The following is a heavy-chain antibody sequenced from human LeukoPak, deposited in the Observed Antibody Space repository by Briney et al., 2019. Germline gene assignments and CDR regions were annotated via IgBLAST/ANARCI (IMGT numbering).Heavy chain of an antibody. CDR1: GGSISGYH. CDR3: ARVPRSYYYYYYMDV. Sequence: SSETLSLTCNVSGGSISGYHWSWIRQPPGKGPEWLGYIYYSGSSNYNPPLKSRVTISADTSKNQFSLKLSSVTAADTAVYYCARVPRSYYYYYYMDVWGKGTTVTVSS. CDR2: IYYSGSS. V-gene: IGHV4-59*01. D-gene: IGHD1-1*01. J-gene: IGHJ6*03.